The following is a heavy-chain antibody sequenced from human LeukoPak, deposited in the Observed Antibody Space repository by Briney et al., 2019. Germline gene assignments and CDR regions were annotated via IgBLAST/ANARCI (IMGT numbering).Heavy chain of an antibody. J-gene: IGHJ3*02. V-gene: IGHV1-8*01. CDR1: GYTFTSYD. Sequence: ASVKVSCKASGYTFTSYDINWVRRATGQGLEWMGWMNPNSGNTGYAQKFQGRVTMTRNTSISTAYMELSSLRSEDTAVYYCALPRVITTAGGAFDIWGQGTMVTVSS. CDR3: ALPRVITTAGGAFDI. D-gene: IGHD3-22*01. CDR2: MNPNSGNT.